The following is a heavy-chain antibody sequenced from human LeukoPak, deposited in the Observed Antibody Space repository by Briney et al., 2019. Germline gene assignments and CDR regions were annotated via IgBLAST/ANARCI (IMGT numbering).Heavy chain of an antibody. CDR3: AKAPRHRGISMVRGVREDHYMDV. CDR1: GFTFSSYN. CDR2: ITSSSSYI. V-gene: IGHV3-21*01. J-gene: IGHJ6*03. D-gene: IGHD3-10*01. Sequence: GGSLRLSCAASGFTFSSYNMNWVRQAPGKGLEWVSSITSSSSYIYYADSVKGRFTTSRDNSKNTLYLQMNSLRAEDTAVYYCAKAPRHRGISMVRGVREDHYMDVWGKGTTVTVS.